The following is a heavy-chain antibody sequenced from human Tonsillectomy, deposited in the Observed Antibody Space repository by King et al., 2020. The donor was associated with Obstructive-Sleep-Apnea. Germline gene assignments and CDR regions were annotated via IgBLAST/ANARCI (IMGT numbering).Heavy chain of an antibody. CDR3: AKNYYDSSGYSSSDTFDL. Sequence: VQLVESGAEVKKPGASVKVSCKASGYTFTSNGISWVRQAPGQGLEWMGWISAYNGNTKYSQKLQGRVTMTTDKSTRTAYMELRSLISDDTAVYYCAKNYYDSSGYSSSDTFDLWGQGTMVIVSS. V-gene: IGHV1-18*01. J-gene: IGHJ3*01. CDR2: ISAYNGNT. CDR1: GYTFTSNG. D-gene: IGHD3-22*01.